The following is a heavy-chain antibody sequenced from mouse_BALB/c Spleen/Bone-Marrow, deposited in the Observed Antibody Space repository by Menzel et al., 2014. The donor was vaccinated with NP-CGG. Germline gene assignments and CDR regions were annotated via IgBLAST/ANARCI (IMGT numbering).Heavy chain of an antibody. CDR1: GYTFTDYA. CDR3: ARDISGYVRAMDY. D-gene: IGHD3-2*01. J-gene: IGHJ4*01. Sequence: VQLQQSGPELVSPGVSVKISCKASGYTFTDYAIHWVKQNHSKRLEWIGIISTYSGNTNYNQKFKGKATMTVDKSSSTAYMELARLTSEDSAIYYCARDISGYVRAMDYWGQGTSVTVSS. CDR2: ISTYSGNT. V-gene: IGHV1-67*01.